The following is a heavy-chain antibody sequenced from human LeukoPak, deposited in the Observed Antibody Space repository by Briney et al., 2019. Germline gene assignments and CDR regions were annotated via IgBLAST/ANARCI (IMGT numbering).Heavy chain of an antibody. V-gene: IGHV4-61*02. D-gene: IGHD3-22*01. CDR1: GGSISSGSYY. J-gene: IGHJ4*02. CDR3: ARVSYYYDSSGYHYYFDY. Sequence: SQTLSLTCTVSGGSISSGSYYWSWIRQPAGKGLEWIGRIYTSGTTNYNPSLKSRVTISVDTSKKQFSLKLSSVTAADTAVYYCARVSYYYDSSGYHYYFDYWGQGTLVTVSS. CDR2: IYTSGTT.